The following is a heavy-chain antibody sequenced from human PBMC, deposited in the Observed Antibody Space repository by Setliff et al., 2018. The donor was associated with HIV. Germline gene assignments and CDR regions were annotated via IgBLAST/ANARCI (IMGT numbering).Heavy chain of an antibody. CDR3: ARVLLYCSNGECSGGYFDY. CDR2: VYNSVTT. CDR1: GVSSSSYW. D-gene: IGHD2-8*01. V-gene: IGHV4-59*01. Sequence: SETLSLTCTVSGVSSSSYWWSWIRQPPGKGLEWIGYVYNSVTTNYNPSLKSRVSISADTSKHQFSLKLSSLTAADTAVYYCARVLLYCSNGECSGGYFDYWGQGTLVTVSS. J-gene: IGHJ4*02.